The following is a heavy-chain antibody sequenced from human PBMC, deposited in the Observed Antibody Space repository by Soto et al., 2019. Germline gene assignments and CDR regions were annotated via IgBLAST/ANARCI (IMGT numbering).Heavy chain of an antibody. CDR2: IYYSGST. V-gene: IGHV4-39*01. CDR3: ARQPDYDYVWGSYRHVYGY. Sequence: SETLSLTCTVSGGSISSSSYYWGWIRQPPGKGLEWIGSIYYSGSTYYNPSLKSRVTISVDTSKNQFSLKLSSVTAADTAVYYCARQPDYDYVWGSYRHVYGYWGQGTLVTVSS. J-gene: IGHJ4*02. D-gene: IGHD3-16*02. CDR1: GGSISSSSYY.